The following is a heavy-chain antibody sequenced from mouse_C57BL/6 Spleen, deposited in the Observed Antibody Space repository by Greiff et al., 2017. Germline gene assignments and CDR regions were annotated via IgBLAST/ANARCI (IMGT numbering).Heavy chain of an antibody. D-gene: IGHD2-1*01. CDR3: ARRSIYGNYGAWFAY. V-gene: IGHV1-61*01. CDR2: IYPSDSET. CDR1: GYTFTSYW. J-gene: IGHJ3*01. Sequence: VQLQQSGAELVRPGSSVKLSCKASGYTFTSYWMDWVKQRPGQGLEWIGNIYPSDSETHYNQKFKDKATLTVDKSSSTAYMQLSSLTSEDSAVYYCARRSIYGNYGAWFAYWGQGTLVTVSA.